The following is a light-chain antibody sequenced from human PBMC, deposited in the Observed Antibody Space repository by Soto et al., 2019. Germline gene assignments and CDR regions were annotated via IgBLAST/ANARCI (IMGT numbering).Light chain of an antibody. Sequence: QSVLTQPPSASGSPGQSVTISCTGTSSDVGAYSYVSWYQQHPGKAPKLMIYEVSKRPSGVPDRFSGSKSGNTASLTVSGLQAEDEADYYCSSYAGSNNVVVFGGGTQLTVL. CDR1: SSDVGAYSY. CDR2: EVS. CDR3: SSYAGSNNVVV. V-gene: IGLV2-8*01. J-gene: IGLJ2*01.